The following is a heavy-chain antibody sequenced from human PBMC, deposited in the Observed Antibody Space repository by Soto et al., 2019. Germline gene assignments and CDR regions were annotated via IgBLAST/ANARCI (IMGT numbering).Heavy chain of an antibody. V-gene: IGHV3-23*01. Sequence: GGSLRLSCAASGFTFSSYAMSWVRQAPGKGLEWVSAISGSGGSTYYADSVKGRFTISRDNSKNTLYLQMNSLRAEDTAVYYCANAMSIAVAPYYFDYWGQGTLVTVSS. J-gene: IGHJ4*02. CDR3: ANAMSIAVAPYYFDY. D-gene: IGHD6-19*01. CDR1: GFTFSSYA. CDR2: ISGSGGST.